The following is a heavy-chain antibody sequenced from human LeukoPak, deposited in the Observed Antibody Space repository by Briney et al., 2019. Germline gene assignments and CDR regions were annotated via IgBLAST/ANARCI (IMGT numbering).Heavy chain of an antibody. CDR1: GYTLTSHY. CDR3: AREDSSGWSFDY. CDR2: INPTGGST. Sequence: VASVKVSCKTSGYTLTSHYMHWVRQAPGQGLEWMGIINPTGGSTNYAQKFQGRVTMTRDTSTSTVYMELSSLRSEDTAVYYCAREDSSGWSFDYWGQGTLVTVSS. D-gene: IGHD6-19*01. J-gene: IGHJ4*02. V-gene: IGHV1-46*01.